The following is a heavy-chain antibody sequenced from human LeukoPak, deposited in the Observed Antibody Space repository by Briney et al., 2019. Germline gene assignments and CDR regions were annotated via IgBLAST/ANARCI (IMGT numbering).Heavy chain of an antibody. J-gene: IGHJ4*02. D-gene: IGHD5-24*01. CDR2: ISSSGSTI. CDR3: ATSQDGYKITPIDY. V-gene: IGHV3-11*01. Sequence: TGGSLRLSCAASRFTFSDYYMSWIHQAPGKGLEWVSYISSSGSTIYYADSVKGRFTISRDNAKNSLYLQMNSLRAEDTAVYYCATSQDGYKITPIDYWGQGTLVTVSS. CDR1: RFTFSDYY.